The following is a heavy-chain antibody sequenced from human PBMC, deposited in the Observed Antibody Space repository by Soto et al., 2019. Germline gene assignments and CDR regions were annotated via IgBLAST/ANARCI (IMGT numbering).Heavy chain of an antibody. V-gene: IGHV4-59*01. CDR1: GGSISNYY. J-gene: IGHJ4*02. Sequence: SETLSLTCIVSGGSISNYYWSWIRQPPGKGLEWIGYIYYRGSTNYNPSLKSRVTISVDTSKNQFSLKLSSVTAADTAVYYCARGGYNWNDVTDYWGQGALVTVSS. D-gene: IGHD1-20*01. CDR3: ARGGYNWNDVTDY. CDR2: IYYRGST.